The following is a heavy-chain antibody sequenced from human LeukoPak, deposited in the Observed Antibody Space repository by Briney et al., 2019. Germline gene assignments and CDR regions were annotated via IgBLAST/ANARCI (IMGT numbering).Heavy chain of an antibody. J-gene: IGHJ4*02. CDR2: INPNSGGT. V-gene: IGHV1-2*02. CDR3: ARITPSPYSSGWSKDY. D-gene: IGHD6-19*01. CDR1: GYTFTGYY. Sequence: GASVKVSCKASGYTFTGYYMHWVRQAPGQGLEWMGWINPNSGGTNYARKFQGRVTMTRDTSISTAYMELSRLRSDDTAVYYCARITPSPYSSGWSKDYWGQGTLVTVSS.